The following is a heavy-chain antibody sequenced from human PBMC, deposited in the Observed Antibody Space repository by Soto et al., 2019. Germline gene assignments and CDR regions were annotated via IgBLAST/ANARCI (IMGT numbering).Heavy chain of an antibody. D-gene: IGHD2-21*01. V-gene: IGHV3-74*01. Sequence: EVQLVESGGALTQPGGSLRLSCAASGFTFSSYWMHWVRQAPGKGLVWVSRINGDGSRTNYADSVQGRFAISRDNAKNTVYLQMNSLRAEETAVYYCARGVRGAYGLDIWGQGTMVTVSS. CDR2: INGDGSRT. CDR1: GFTFSSYW. J-gene: IGHJ3*02. CDR3: ARGVRGAYGLDI.